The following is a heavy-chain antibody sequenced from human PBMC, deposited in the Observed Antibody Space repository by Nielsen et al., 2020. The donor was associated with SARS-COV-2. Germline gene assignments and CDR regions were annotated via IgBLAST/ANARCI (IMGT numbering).Heavy chain of an antibody. CDR1: GGSFSGYY. CDR2: INHSGST. V-gene: IGHV4-34*01. CDR3: ARVIRGGSYYEAYYYGMDV. Sequence: SETLSLTCAVYGGSFSGYYWSWIRQPPGKGLEWIGEINHSGSTNYNPSLKSRVTISVDTSKNQFSLKLSSVTAADTAVYYCARVIRGGSYYEAYYYGMDVWGQGTTVTVSS. J-gene: IGHJ6*02. D-gene: IGHD1-26*01.